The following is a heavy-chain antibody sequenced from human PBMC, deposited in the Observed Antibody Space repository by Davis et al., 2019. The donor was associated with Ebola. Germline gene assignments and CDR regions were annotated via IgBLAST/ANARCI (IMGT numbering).Heavy chain of an antibody. CDR2: IIPIFGTA. J-gene: IGHJ5*02. CDR3: ARVTYYERFDP. V-gene: IGHV1-69*05. CDR1: GGTFSSYA. Sequence: SVKVSCKASGGTFSSYAISWVRQAPGQGLEWMGGIIPIFGTANYAQKLQGRVTMTTDTSTSTAYMELRSLRSDDTAVYYCARVTYYERFDPWGQGTLVTVSS. D-gene: IGHD3-22*01.